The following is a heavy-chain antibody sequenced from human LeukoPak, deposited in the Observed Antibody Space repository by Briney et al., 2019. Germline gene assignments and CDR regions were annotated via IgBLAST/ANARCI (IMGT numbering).Heavy chain of an antibody. CDR1: GFTFSSYW. V-gene: IGHV3-7*01. CDR3: AREMYDDSYYYYYYGMDV. Sequence: GGSLRLSCAASGFTFSSYWMSWVRQAPGKGLEWVANIKQDGSEKYYVDSVKGRFTISRDNAKNSLYLQMNSLRAEDTAVYYCAREMYDDSYYYYYYGMDVWGQGTTVTVSS. CDR2: IKQDGSEK. D-gene: IGHD4-17*01. J-gene: IGHJ6*02.